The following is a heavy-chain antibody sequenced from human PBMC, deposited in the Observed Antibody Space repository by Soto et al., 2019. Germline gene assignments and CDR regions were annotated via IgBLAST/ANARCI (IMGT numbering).Heavy chain of an antibody. CDR3: ARLLAGAREYYFDY. V-gene: IGHV4-39*01. J-gene: IGHJ4*02. CDR2: IYYSGST. CDR1: GGSISSSSYY. Sequence: SETLSLTCTVSGGSISSSSYYWGWIRQPPGRGLEWIGSIYYSGSTYYNPSLKSRVTISVDTSKNQFSLKLSSVTAADTAVYYCARLLAGAREYYFDYWGQGTLVTVSS. D-gene: IGHD6-19*01.